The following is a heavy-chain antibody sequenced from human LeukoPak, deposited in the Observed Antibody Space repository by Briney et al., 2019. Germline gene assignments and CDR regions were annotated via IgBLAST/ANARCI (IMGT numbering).Heavy chain of an antibody. J-gene: IGHJ4*02. CDR2: ISAHNGNT. CDR3: ARTDYGDYSYYFDY. CDR1: GYSFSSYG. D-gene: IGHD4-17*01. V-gene: IGHV1-18*01. Sequence: WASVKVSCKASGYSFSSYGISWVRQAPGQGLEWMGWISAHNGNTNYAQNVQGRVTMTTDTSTSTAYMELRSLRSDDTAVYSCARTDYGDYSYYFDYWGQGTLVTVPS.